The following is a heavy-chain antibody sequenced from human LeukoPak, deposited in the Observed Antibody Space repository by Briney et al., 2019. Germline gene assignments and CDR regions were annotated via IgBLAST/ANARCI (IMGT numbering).Heavy chain of an antibody. J-gene: IGHJ4*02. D-gene: IGHD6-6*01. CDR3: AKLSSSASAY. Sequence: GGSLRLSCAASGFTFSSYAMTWVRQAPGKGLEWVSAISTSGDNTYYADSVRGRFTISRDNSKNTLYLQMNSLRADDTAVYYCAKLSSSASAYWGQGTLVTVSS. CDR2: ISTSGDNT. V-gene: IGHV3-23*01. CDR1: GFTFSSYA.